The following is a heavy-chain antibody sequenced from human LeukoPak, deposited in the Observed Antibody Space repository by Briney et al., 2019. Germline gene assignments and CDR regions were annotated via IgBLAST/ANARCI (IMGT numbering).Heavy chain of an antibody. CDR2: VYYSGST. CDR1: GGSISSSSYY. CDR3: ARRVSNGYYPDY. V-gene: IGHV4-39*01. J-gene: IGHJ4*02. Sequence: SETLSLTCTVSGGSISSSSYYWGWIRQPPGKGLEWIGSVYYSGSTYYNPSLKSRVTISVDTSKNQFSLKLSSVTAADTAVYYCARRVSNGYYPDYWGQGTLVTVSS. D-gene: IGHD3-22*01.